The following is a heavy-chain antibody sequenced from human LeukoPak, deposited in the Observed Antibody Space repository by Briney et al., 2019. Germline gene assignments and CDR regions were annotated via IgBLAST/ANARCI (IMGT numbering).Heavy chain of an antibody. D-gene: IGHD6-13*01. Sequence: SETLSLTCAVYGGSFSGYYWSWIRQPPGKGLEWIGEINHSGSTNYNPSLKSRVTISVDTSKNQFSLKLSSVTAADTAVYYCARRYSSSWSRKHYYYYYMDVWGKGTTVTISS. CDR3: ARRYSSSWSRKHYYYYYMDV. CDR2: INHSGST. V-gene: IGHV4-34*01. CDR1: GGSFSGYY. J-gene: IGHJ6*03.